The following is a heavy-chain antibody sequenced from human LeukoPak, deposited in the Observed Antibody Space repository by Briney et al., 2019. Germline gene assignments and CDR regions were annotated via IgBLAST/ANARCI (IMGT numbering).Heavy chain of an antibody. Sequence: GGSLRLSCAVSGFTFSTYGMSWVRQAPGKGLEWVSTISGGGDSTYYADSAKGRFTISRDNSKNTLYLQMNSLRAEDTAVYYCAKDHGSLGSQLNWGQGTLVIVSS. D-gene: IGHD3-10*01. J-gene: IGHJ4*02. CDR3: AKDHGSLGSQLN. CDR2: ISGGGDST. V-gene: IGHV3-23*01. CDR1: GFTFSTYG.